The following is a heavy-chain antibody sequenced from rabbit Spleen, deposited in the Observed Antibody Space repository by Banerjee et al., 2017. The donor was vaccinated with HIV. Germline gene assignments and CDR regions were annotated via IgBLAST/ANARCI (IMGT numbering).Heavy chain of an antibody. CDR3: ARDTSSSFSSYGMDL. Sequence: QEQLEESGGGLVQPGASLTLTCKASGVSFSSSDYICWVRQAPGKGLEWIACIDTGSSGFTYFASWAKGRFTCSKTSSTTVTLQVTRLTAADTATYFCARDTSSSFSSYGMDLWGPGTLVTV. V-gene: IGHV1S45*01. J-gene: IGHJ6*01. CDR2: IDTGSSGFT. D-gene: IGHD1-1*01. CDR1: GVSFSSSDY.